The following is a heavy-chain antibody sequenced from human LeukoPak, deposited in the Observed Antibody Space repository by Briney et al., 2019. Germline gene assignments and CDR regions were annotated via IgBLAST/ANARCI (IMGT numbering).Heavy chain of an antibody. CDR3: AREPTTVVSVPYYFYD. V-gene: IGHV4-34*01. D-gene: IGHD4-11*01. Sequence: INHSGSANYNPSFKSRVTISLDTSKNQFSLELRSVTAADTAVYDCAREPTTVVSVPYYFYDWGQVTLVTVPS. J-gene: IGHJ4*02. CDR2: INHSGSA.